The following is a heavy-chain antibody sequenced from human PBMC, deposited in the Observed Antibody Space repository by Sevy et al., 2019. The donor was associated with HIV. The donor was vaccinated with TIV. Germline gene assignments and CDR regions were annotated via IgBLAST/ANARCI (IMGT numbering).Heavy chain of an antibody. D-gene: IGHD3-10*01. CDR3: ARGSGTMVRGVSPPLYYMDV. CDR2: INHSGST. CDR1: GGSFSGYY. Sequence: SETLSLTCAVYGGSFSGYYWSWIRQPPGKGLEWIGEINHSGSTNYNPSLKSRVTISVDTSKNQFSLKLSSVTAADTAVYYCARGSGTMVRGVSPPLYYMDVWGKRTTVTVSS. V-gene: IGHV4-34*01. J-gene: IGHJ6*03.